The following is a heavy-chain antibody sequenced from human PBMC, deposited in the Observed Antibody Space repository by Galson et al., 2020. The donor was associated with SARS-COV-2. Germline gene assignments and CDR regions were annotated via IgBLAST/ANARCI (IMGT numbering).Heavy chain of an antibody. CDR2: ISYDGSNK. D-gene: IGHD1-26*01. CDR1: GFTFSSYA. J-gene: IGHJ5*02. CDR3: AREEVGAINWFDP. V-gene: IGHV3-30*04. Sequence: GESLKIFCAAPGFTFSSYAMHWVRQAPGKGLEWVAVISYDGSNKYYADSVKGRFTISRDNSKNTLYLQMNSLRAEDTAVYYCAREEVGAINWFDPWGQGTLVTVSS.